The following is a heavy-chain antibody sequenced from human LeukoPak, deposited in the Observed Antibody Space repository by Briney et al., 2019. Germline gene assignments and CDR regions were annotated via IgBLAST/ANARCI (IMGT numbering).Heavy chain of an antibody. J-gene: IGHJ4*02. CDR3: ARDRDFWSGYYRDY. V-gene: IGHV3-7*01. CDR1: GFTFSSYW. CDR2: IKQDGSEK. Sequence: GGSLRLSCAASGFTFSSYWMSWVRQAPGKGLEWVANIKQDGSEKYYVDSVKGRFTISRDNAKNSLYLQMNSLRAEDTAVYYCARDRDFWSGYYRDYWGQGTLVTVSS. D-gene: IGHD3-3*01.